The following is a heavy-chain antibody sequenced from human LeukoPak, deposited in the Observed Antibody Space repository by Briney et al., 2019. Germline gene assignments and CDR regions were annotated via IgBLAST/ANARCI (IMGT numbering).Heavy chain of an antibody. CDR3: ARLGKISGYPT. J-gene: IGHJ4*02. D-gene: IGHD3-22*01. CDR1: GFTFSSYS. Sequence: PGGSLRLSCAASGFTFSSYSMNWVRQAPGKGLEWVSSISSSSSYIYYADSVKGRFTISRDNAKDSLYLQMNSPRAEDTAVYYCARLGKISGYPTWGQGTLVTVSS. V-gene: IGHV3-21*01. CDR2: ISSSSSYI.